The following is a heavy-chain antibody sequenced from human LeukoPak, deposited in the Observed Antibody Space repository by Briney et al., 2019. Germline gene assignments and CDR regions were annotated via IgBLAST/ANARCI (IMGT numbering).Heavy chain of an antibody. Sequence: GGSLVLSCAASGFTFSSYAMSGGRPAPGKGLEGVSAISGSGGSTYYADSVKGRFTISRDNSKNTLYLQMNSLRAEDTAVYYCALMHGDYAYAFDIWGQGTMVTVSS. CDR3: ALMHGDYAYAFDI. CDR2: ISGSGGST. CDR1: GFTFSSYA. V-gene: IGHV3-23*01. D-gene: IGHD4-17*01. J-gene: IGHJ3*02.